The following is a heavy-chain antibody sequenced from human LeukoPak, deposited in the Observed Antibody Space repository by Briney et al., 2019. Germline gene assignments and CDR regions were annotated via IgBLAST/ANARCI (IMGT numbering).Heavy chain of an antibody. CDR1: GYTFTGYY. CDR2: INPNNPNRGGT. CDR3: ARGRRGSLRYYYDSSGYYQYYFDY. Sequence: ASVKVSCKASGYTFTGYYVHWVRQAPGQGLEWMGWINPNNPNRGGTNYAQKLQGRVTMTTDTSTSTAYMELRSLRSDDTAVYYCARGRRGSLRYYYDSSGYYQYYFDYWGQGTLVTVSS. V-gene: IGHV1-2*02. D-gene: IGHD3-22*01. J-gene: IGHJ4*02.